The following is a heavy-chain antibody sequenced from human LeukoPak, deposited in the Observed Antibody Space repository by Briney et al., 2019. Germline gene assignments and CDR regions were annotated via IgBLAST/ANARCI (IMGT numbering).Heavy chain of an antibody. D-gene: IGHD3-9*01. CDR2: IYPGDSDT. Sequence: GESLKISCKGSGYSFSNYWIGWVRQMPGKGLEWMGIIYPGDSDTRYSPSFQGQVTISADKSISTAYLQWSSLKASDTAMYYCARLDYDILTGYYGGYFDYWGQGTLVTVSS. J-gene: IGHJ4*02. CDR1: GYSFSNYW. V-gene: IGHV5-51*01. CDR3: ARLDYDILTGYYGGYFDY.